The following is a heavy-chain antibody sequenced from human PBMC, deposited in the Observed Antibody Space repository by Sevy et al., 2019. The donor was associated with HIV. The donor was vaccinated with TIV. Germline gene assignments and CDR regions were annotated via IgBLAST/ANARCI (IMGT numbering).Heavy chain of an antibody. CDR1: GFTLIDYT. J-gene: IGHJ4*02. V-gene: IGHV3-43*01. D-gene: IGHD6-19*01. CDR3: AKDYGSGWSYFDY. CDR2: ISWDGGST. Sequence: GGSLRLSCEASGFTLIDYTMHWFRQAPGKGLEWVSLISWDGGSTYFADSVKGRFTISRDNSKNSLYLQMNSLRTEDTALYYCAKDYGSGWSYFDYWGQGTLVTVSS.